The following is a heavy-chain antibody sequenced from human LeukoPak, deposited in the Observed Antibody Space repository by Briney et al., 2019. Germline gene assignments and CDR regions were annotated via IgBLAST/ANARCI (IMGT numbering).Heavy chain of an antibody. V-gene: IGHV5-51*01. CDR1: GYRFTSYW. Sequence: GEPLKISCKGSGYRFTSYWIGWVRQMPGKSLEWMGIIYPGDSDTRYSPSFQGQVTISADKSISTAYLQWSSLKASDTAMYYCARLPYCSSTSCYLLDVWGQGTTVTVSS. CDR3: ARLPYCSSTSCYLLDV. D-gene: IGHD2-2*01. CDR2: IYPGDSDT. J-gene: IGHJ6*02.